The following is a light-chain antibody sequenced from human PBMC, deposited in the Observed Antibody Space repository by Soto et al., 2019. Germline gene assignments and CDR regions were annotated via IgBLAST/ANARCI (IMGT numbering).Light chain of an antibody. J-gene: IGKJ1*01. CDR3: QQNAIIPPWT. CDR2: AAS. Sequence: QLTQSPSSLSASVGDRVIITCRASQSVSRSLNWYQQKTGQAPKLLIYAASTLHSGVPSRFSGSGSGTEFTLTISSLQPGDFATYYCQQNAIIPPWTFGQGTKVDVK. CDR1: QSVSRS. V-gene: IGKV1-39*01.